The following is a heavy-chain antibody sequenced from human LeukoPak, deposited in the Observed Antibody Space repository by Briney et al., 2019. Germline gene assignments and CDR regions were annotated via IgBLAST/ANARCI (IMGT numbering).Heavy chain of an antibody. CDR1: GGTFSSYA. D-gene: IGHD3-10*01. Sequence: ASVKVSCKASGGTFSSYAISWVRQAPGQGLEWMGGIIPIFGTANYAQKFQGRVTITADESTSTAYMELSSLRSEDTAAYYCARDDPFYGSGVIDYWGQGTLVTVSS. J-gene: IGHJ4*02. CDR3: ARDDPFYGSGVIDY. CDR2: IIPIFGTA. V-gene: IGHV1-69*01.